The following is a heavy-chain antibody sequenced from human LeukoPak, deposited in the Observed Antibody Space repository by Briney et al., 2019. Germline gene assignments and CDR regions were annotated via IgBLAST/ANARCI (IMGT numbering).Heavy chain of an antibody. D-gene: IGHD6-6*01. Sequence: GTSLRLSCAASGFTFSSYGMHWVRQAPGKGLEWVAVIWYGGSNKYYADSVKGRFLISRDNSKNTLYLQMNSLRAEDTAVYYCAKDLTSSIAARPDYYYYMDVWGKGTTVTVSS. CDR1: GFTFSSYG. J-gene: IGHJ6*03. CDR2: IWYGGSNK. CDR3: AKDLTSSIAARPDYYYYMDV. V-gene: IGHV3-30*18.